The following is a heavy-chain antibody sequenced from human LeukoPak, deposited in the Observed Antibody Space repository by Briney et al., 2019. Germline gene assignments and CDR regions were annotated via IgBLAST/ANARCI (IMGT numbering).Heavy chain of an antibody. J-gene: IGHJ4*02. Sequence: PSETLSLTCTVSGGSISTYHWSWIRQPPGKGLEWIGYIYYSGSTNYNPSLKSRVTISVDTSKNQFSLKLSSVTAADTAVYYCARDPRYQPLSFDYWGQGTLVTVSS. CDR1: GGSISTYH. D-gene: IGHD2-2*01. CDR3: ARDPRYQPLSFDY. CDR2: IYYSGST. V-gene: IGHV4-59*01.